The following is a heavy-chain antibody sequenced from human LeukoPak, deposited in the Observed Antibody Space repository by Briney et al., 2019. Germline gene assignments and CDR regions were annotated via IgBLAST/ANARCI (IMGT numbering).Heavy chain of an antibody. J-gene: IGHJ4*02. V-gene: IGHV4-38-2*02. CDR2: TYHSGST. CDR1: GYSISSGYY. D-gene: IGHD1-26*01. CDR3: ARNTGSYFPDDY. Sequence: SQTLSLTCTVSGYSISSGYYWGWIRQPPGKGLEWIGSTYHSGSTYYNPSLKSRVTLSVDTSKNQFSLKLSSVTAADTAVYYCARNTGSYFPDDYWGQGTLVTVSS.